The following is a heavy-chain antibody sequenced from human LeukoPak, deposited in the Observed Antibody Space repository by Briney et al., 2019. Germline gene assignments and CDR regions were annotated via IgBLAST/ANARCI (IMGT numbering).Heavy chain of an antibody. CDR2: INHSGST. D-gene: IGHD3-10*01. V-gene: IGHV4-34*01. CDR3: ARGLYGSGSYTNY. J-gene: IGHJ4*02. CDR1: GGSFSGYY. Sequence: SEILSLTCAGYGGSFSGYYWSWTRQPPGKGLEWIGEINHSGSTNYNPSPKSRVTISVDTSKNQFSLKLSSVTAADTAVYYCARGLYGSGSYTNYWGQGTLVSVSS.